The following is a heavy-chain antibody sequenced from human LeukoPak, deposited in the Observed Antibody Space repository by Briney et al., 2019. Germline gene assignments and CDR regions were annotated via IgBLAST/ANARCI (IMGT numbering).Heavy chain of an antibody. CDR2: INPDSGGT. Sequence: GASVKVSCKASGYTFSGNYIHWVRQAPGQGVEWMGWINPDSGGTTYAQSFQGRVTMTRDTSISTAYMELSRLTSDDTAVYYCARDHCATSGCYEDYYNGLDVWGQGTTVTVSS. CDR1: GYTFSGNY. V-gene: IGHV1-2*02. D-gene: IGHD2-2*01. CDR3: ARDHCATSGCYEDYYNGLDV. J-gene: IGHJ6*02.